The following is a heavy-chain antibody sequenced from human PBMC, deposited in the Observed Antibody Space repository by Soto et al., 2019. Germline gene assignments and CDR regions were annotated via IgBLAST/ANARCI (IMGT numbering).Heavy chain of an antibody. Sequence: PGGSLRLSCAASGFTFSSYAMSWVRQAPGKGLEWVSSIGDSGDTTYFADSVKGRFTISRDNSKNTLYLQMNSLRAEDTAVYYCAKIPPTGHTNYWGQGTLVTVSS. CDR3: AKIPPTGHTNY. CDR2: IGDSGDTT. J-gene: IGHJ4*01. D-gene: IGHD4-17*01. CDR1: GFTFSSYA. V-gene: IGHV3-23*01.